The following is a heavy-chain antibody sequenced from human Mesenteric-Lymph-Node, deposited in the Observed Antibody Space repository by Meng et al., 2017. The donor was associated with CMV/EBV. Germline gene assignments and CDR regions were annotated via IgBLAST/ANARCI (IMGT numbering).Heavy chain of an antibody. V-gene: IGHV5-10-1*01. Sequence: GSGYSCTSYWITWVLQMPGKGLEWMGRIDPSDSYPNYSPSFQGHVTISADKSISTAYLQWSSLKASDTAMYYCARLHGDQGSEIDYWGQGTLVTVSS. D-gene: IGHD4-17*01. J-gene: IGHJ4*02. CDR1: GYSCTSYW. CDR3: ARLHGDQGSEIDY. CDR2: IDPSDSYP.